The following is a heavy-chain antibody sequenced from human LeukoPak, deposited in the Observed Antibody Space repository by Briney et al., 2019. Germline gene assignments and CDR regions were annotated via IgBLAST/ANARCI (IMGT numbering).Heavy chain of an antibody. CDR2: MNPNSGNT. Sequence: ASVKVSCKASGYTFTSYDMHWVRQAPGQGLEWMGWMNPNSGNTGYAQKFQGRVTMTRNTSISTAYMELSRLRSEDTAVYYCARGVNSYGYYYYYYMDVWGKGTTVTVSS. CDR1: GYTFTSYD. CDR3: ARGVNSYGYYYYYYMDV. V-gene: IGHV1-8*01. J-gene: IGHJ6*03. D-gene: IGHD5-18*01.